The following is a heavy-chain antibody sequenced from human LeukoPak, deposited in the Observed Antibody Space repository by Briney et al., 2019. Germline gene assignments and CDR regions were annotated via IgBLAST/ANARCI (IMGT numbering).Heavy chain of an antibody. CDR2: INPNSGGT. J-gene: IGHJ5*02. Sequence: ASVKVSCKASGGTFSSYAISWVRQAPGQGLEWMGRINPNSGGTNYAQKFQGRVTMTRDTSISTAYMELSRLRSDDTAVYYCARAVDIVATIRTNWFDPWGQGTLVTVSS. CDR3: ARAVDIVATIRTNWFDP. D-gene: IGHD5-12*01. V-gene: IGHV1-2*06. CDR1: GGTFSSYA.